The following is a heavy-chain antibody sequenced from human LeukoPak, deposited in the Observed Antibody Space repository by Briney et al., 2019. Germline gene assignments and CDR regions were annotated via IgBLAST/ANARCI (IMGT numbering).Heavy chain of an antibody. CDR3: AREYYYDSSVLWI. V-gene: IGHV4-34*01. CDR1: GGSFSGYY. CDR2: INHSGST. Sequence: PSETLSLTCAVYGGSFSGYYWSWIRQPPGKGLEWIGEINHSGSTNYNPSLKSRVTISVDTSKNQFSLKLSSVTAADTAVYYCAREYYYDSSVLWIWGQGTMVTVSS. D-gene: IGHD3-22*01. J-gene: IGHJ3*02.